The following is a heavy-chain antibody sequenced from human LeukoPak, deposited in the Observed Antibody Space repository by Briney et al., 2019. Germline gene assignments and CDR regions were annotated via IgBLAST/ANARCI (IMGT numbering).Heavy chain of an antibody. Sequence: PGGSLRLSCAASGFTFRNYWMTWVRQAPGKGLEWVANIKEDGNERNYMESVKGRFTISRDNAKNSLYLQMNSLRAEDTAVYYCAKDTWSRQKAFLFDYWGQGTLVTVSS. CDR1: GFTFRNYW. V-gene: IGHV3-7*01. CDR2: IKEDGNER. J-gene: IGHJ4*02. CDR3: AKDTWSRQKAFLFDY.